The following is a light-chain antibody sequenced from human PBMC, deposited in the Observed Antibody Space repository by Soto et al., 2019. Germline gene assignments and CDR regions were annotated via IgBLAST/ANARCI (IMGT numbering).Light chain of an antibody. CDR1: QSISSN. CDR3: QQYNNWPRT. CDR2: AAS. J-gene: IGKJ1*01. Sequence: EILMTQSPATLSVSPGERATLSCRASQSISSNLAWYQQKPGQAPRLLIYAASTRATGFPARFSGSGSGTEFTLTISSLQSEDFAVYYCQQYNNWPRTFGQGTKVEIK. V-gene: IGKV3-15*01.